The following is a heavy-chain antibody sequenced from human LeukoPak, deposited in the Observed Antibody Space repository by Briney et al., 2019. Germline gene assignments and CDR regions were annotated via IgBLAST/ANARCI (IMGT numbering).Heavy chain of an antibody. CDR2: IYTTGST. Sequence: SETLSLTCTVSGDSISSYYWSWIRQPAGKGLEWIGRIYTTGSTNYNPSLKSRVTMSVDTSKNQCSLKLSSVTAADTAVYYCARESLGYCSGGSCPYYFDYWGQGTLVTVSS. J-gene: IGHJ4*02. CDR3: ARESLGYCSGGSCPYYFDY. D-gene: IGHD2-15*01. CDR1: GDSISSYY. V-gene: IGHV4-4*07.